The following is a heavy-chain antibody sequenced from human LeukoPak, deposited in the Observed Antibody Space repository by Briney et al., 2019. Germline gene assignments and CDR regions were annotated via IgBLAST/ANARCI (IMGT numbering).Heavy chain of an antibody. V-gene: IGHV3-23*01. D-gene: IGHD3-10*01. CDR1: GFTFSSYA. CDR3: AKTSAGIRGGYFDY. Sequence: GGSLRLSCAASGFTFSSYAMSWVRQAPGKGLEWVSLINDSGGSTYYADSVKGRFTISRDNSKNTLFLQMSSLRAEDTAVYYCAKTSAGIRGGYFDYWGQGTLVTVSS. J-gene: IGHJ4*02. CDR2: INDSGGST.